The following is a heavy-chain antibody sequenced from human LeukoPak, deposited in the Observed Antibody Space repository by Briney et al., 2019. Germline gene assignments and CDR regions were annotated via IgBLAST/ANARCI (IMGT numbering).Heavy chain of an antibody. CDR2: INHSGST. D-gene: IGHD5/OR15-5a*01. V-gene: IGHV4-28*03. J-gene: IGHJ3*02. CDR1: GYSISSSNW. CDR3: ARAQSVYGRRPYDI. Sequence: PSDTLSLTRAVSGYSISSSNWWGWIRQPPGKGLEWIGKINHSGSTNYNPSLKSRVPISIDTSKNQFSLKLSSVTAAETAVYYCARAQSVYGRRPYDIWGQGTMGTVSS.